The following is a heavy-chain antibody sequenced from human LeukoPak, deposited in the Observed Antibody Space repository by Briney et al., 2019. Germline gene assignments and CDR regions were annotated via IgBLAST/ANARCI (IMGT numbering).Heavy chain of an antibody. CDR3: AWGPRPYYDILTGPKIDAFDI. Sequence: ASVKVSCKASGYTFTGYYMHWVRQAPGQGLEWMGWINPNSGGTNYAQKFQGWVTMTRDTSISTAYMELSRLRSDDTAVYYCAWGPRPYYDILTGPKIDAFDIWGQGTMVTVSS. V-gene: IGHV1-2*04. J-gene: IGHJ3*02. CDR2: INPNSGGT. CDR1: GYTFTGYY. D-gene: IGHD3-9*01.